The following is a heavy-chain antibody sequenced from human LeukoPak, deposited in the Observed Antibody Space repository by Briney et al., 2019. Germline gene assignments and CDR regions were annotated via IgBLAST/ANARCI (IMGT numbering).Heavy chain of an antibody. CDR1: RSTFSSFW. V-gene: IGHV3-7*01. D-gene: IGHD2-21*01. CDR2: IKQDGSEK. CDR3: ARDGGELDY. Sequence: PGGSLRLSCAASRSTFSSFWMSWVRQAPGKGLEWVANIKQDGSEKCYVDSVKGRFTISRDNAKNSLYLQMNSLRAEDTAVYYCARDGGELDYWGQGTLVTVSS. J-gene: IGHJ4*02.